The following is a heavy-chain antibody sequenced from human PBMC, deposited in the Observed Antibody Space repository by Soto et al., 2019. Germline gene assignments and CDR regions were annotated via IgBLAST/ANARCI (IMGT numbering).Heavy chain of an antibody. V-gene: IGHV3-15*01. J-gene: IGHJ4*02. CDR2: IKTKSDGETT. Sequence: GGSLRLSCAASGFTFSNAWMNWVRQAPGKGLEWVGRIKTKSDGETTDYATPVKGRFSISRGDSKNTLHLQMNSLKTDDTAVYYCTTVADTWYLIHWGQGTPVTVSS. D-gene: IGHD6-13*01. CDR1: GFTFSNAW. CDR3: TTVADTWYLIH.